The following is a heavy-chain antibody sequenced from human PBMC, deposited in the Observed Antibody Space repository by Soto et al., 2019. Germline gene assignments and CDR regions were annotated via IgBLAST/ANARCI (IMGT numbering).Heavy chain of an antibody. J-gene: IGHJ4*02. Sequence: GGSLRLSCAASGFTFSYYYMSWIRQAPGKGLEWVSYISSSGSTIYYADSVKGRFTISRDNAKNSLYLQMNSLRAEDTAVYYCARDEGATSPYYFDYWGQGTLVTVSS. CDR1: GFTFSYYY. D-gene: IGHD5-12*01. V-gene: IGHV3-11*01. CDR3: ARDEGATSPYYFDY. CDR2: ISSSGSTI.